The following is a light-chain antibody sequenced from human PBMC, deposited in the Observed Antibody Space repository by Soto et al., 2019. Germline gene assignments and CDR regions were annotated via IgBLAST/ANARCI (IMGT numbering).Light chain of an antibody. CDR2: AAS. Sequence: DIQMTQSPSSLSASVGDRVTITCRASQSISSYLNWYQQKPGKAPKLLICAASSLQSGVPSRFSGSGSRTDFTLTISSLQPEDFATYYCQQSYSTPPGTFGGGTKVEIK. CDR1: QSISSY. J-gene: IGKJ4*01. V-gene: IGKV1-39*01. CDR3: QQSYSTPPGT.